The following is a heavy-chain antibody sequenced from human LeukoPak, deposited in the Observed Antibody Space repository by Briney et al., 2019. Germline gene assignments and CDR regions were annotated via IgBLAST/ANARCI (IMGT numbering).Heavy chain of an antibody. Sequence: SETLCLTCTVSGGSISSSSYYWGWIRQPPGKGLEWIGSIYYSGSTYYNPSLKSRVTISVDKSKNQFSLKLSSVTAADTAVYYCARDRWELPDYWGQGTLVTVSS. D-gene: IGHD1-26*01. V-gene: IGHV4-39*07. J-gene: IGHJ4*02. CDR2: IYYSGST. CDR3: ARDRWELPDY. CDR1: GGSISSSSYY.